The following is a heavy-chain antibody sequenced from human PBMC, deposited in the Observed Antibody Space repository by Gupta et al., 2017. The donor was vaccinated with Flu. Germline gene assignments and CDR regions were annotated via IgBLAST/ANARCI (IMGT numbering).Heavy chain of an antibody. J-gene: IGHJ5*02. D-gene: IGHD2-15*01. V-gene: IGHV3-74*01. Sequence: HWDAQAPGKGLVWVSRIKRDESSAGYADSVKGRSTISRDNAKNTLYLQMNSLRAEDTAVYYCARDGAGDCSGGSCYSWFDPWGQGTLVTVSS. CDR3: ARDGAGDCSGGSCYSWFDP. CDR2: IKRDESSA.